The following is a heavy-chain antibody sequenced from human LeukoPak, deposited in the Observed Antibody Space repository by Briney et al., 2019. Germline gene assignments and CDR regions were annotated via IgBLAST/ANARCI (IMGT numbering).Heavy chain of an antibody. J-gene: IGHJ6*03. CDR2: IYPRDSDT. Sequence: GESLKISCKGSTGLFTGYWIGWVRQMPGKGLEWMGIIYPRDSDTRYSPSFQGQVTISADKSISTAYLQWSSLKASDSAIYYCARAGVSYWDYHMDVWGKGTTVTVSS. V-gene: IGHV5-51*01. D-gene: IGHD1-26*01. CDR1: TGLFTGYW. CDR3: ARAGVSYWDYHMDV.